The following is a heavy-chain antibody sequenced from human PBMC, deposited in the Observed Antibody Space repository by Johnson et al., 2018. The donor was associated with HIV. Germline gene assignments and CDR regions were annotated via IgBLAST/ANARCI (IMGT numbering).Heavy chain of an antibody. D-gene: IGHD6-13*01. Sequence: QMLLVESGGGMVQPGRSLRLSCAASGFAFRSYGMHWVRQAPGKGLEWVAVIWYDGNNKYYADSVKGRFTISRDNSKNTLYLQMNSLRAEDTAVYYRADSSPFYAFDIWGQGTMVTVSS. J-gene: IGHJ3*02. V-gene: IGHV3-33*01. CDR1: GFAFRSYG. CDR3: ADSSPFYAFDI. CDR2: IWYDGNNK.